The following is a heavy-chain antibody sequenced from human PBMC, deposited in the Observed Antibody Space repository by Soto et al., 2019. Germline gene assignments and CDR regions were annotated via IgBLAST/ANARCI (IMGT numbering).Heavy chain of an antibody. CDR2: IYYSGIT. CDR1: GGSISSSDYY. V-gene: IGHV4-30-4*02. J-gene: IGHJ4*02. CDR3: AREVEAMMAPHFDN. Sequence: SETLSLTCTVSGGSISSSDYYWSWIRQPPGKGLEWIGYIYYSGITYYNPSLKSRVTISVDTSKNQFSLKLSSVTAADTAVYYCAREVEAMMAPHFDNWGQGTLVTVSS. D-gene: IGHD2-15*01.